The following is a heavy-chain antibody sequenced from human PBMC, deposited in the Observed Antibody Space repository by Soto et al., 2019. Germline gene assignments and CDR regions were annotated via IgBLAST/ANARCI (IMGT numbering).Heavy chain of an antibody. CDR1: GFTFSSYA. CDR3: ANDVVVVAATNDPAFDI. J-gene: IGHJ3*02. V-gene: IGHV3-23*01. CDR2: ISGSGGST. D-gene: IGHD2-15*01. Sequence: EVQLLESGGGLVQPGGSLRLSCAASGFTFSSYAMSWVRQAPGKGLEWVSAISGSGGSTYYADSVKGRFTISRDNSKNTLYLQMNSLRAEDTAVYYCANDVVVVAATNDPAFDIWRQGTMVTVSS.